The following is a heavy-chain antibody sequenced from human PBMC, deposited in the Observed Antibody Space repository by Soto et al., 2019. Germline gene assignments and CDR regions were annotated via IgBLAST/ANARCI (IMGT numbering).Heavy chain of an antibody. CDR1: GGSISSYY. J-gene: IGHJ2*01. CDR3: ARDHPIAVAGNVFWYFDL. Sequence: QVQLQESGPGLVKPSETLSLTCTVSGGSISSYYWSWIRQPAGKGLEWIGRIYTSGSTNYNPSLNSRVTMSGDTSKNQFSLKLSSVTAADTAVYYCARDHPIAVAGNVFWYFDLWGRGTLVTVSS. V-gene: IGHV4-4*07. CDR2: IYTSGST. D-gene: IGHD6-19*01.